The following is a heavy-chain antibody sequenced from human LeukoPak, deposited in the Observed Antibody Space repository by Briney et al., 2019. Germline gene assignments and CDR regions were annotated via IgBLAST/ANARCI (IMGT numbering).Heavy chain of an antibody. CDR3: ARKGVIGYDFWSGPYDF. CDR1: GYTFADYY. J-gene: IGHJ4*02. D-gene: IGHD3-3*01. Sequence: ASVKVSCKASGYTFADYYMHWERQAPGQGLEWMGWINPNSGGTNYAQKFQGRVTMTRDTSISTAYMELSRLRSDDTAVYYCARKGVIGYDFWSGPYDFWGQGTLVTVSS. V-gene: IGHV1-2*02. CDR2: INPNSGGT.